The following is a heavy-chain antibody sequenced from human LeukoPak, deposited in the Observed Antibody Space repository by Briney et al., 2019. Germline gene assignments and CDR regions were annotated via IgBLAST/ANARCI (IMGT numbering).Heavy chain of an antibody. D-gene: IGHD3-10*01. CDR1: GGSISSGDYH. Sequence: SETLSLTCTVSGGSISSGDYHWNWIRQSPGKGLEWIGRIYTSGSTNYNPSLKSRVTMSVDASKNQFSLKLSSVTAADTAVYYCATVEGSGSYLVYWGQGTLVTVSS. CDR2: IYTSGST. J-gene: IGHJ4*02. CDR3: ATVEGSGSYLVY. V-gene: IGHV4-61*02.